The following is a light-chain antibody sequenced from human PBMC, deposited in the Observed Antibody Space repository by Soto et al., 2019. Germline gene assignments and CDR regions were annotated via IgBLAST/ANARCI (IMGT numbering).Light chain of an antibody. J-gene: IGKJ2*01. CDR2: GAS. CDR3: QQYGGSPYT. CDR1: QSFRSNY. Sequence: EMVLTQSPGTLSLSPGERATLSFRASQSFRSNYLAWYQQKPGQAPRLPIYGASSRATGIPDRFSGTGSGTDFTLNISRLEPESLALYYCQQYGGSPYTFGLGTKVEIK. V-gene: IGKV3-20*01.